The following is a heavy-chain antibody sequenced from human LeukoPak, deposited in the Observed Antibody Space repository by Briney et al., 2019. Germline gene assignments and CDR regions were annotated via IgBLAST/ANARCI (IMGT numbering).Heavy chain of an antibody. CDR1: GFTFSSYW. V-gene: IGHV3-21*01. CDR2: ISSSSSYI. J-gene: IGHJ4*02. D-gene: IGHD3-10*01. CDR3: ARVLHGTIIFVY. Sequence: GGSLRLSCAASGFTFSSYWMHWVRQAPGRGLEWVSSISSSSSYIYYADSVKGRFTISRDNAKNSLYMQMNRRRAEDTSLYYCARVLHGTIIFVYWPQGPLVTVSS.